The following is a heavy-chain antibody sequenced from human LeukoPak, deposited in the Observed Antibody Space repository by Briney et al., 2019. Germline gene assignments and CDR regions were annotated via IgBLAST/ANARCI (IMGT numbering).Heavy chain of an antibody. CDR1: GYTFTGYY. Sequence: ASVKVSCKASGYTFTGYYMHWVRQAPGQGLEWMGRINPNSGGTNYAQKLQGRVTMTTGTSTSTAYMELRSLRSDDTAVYYCARDLRRGPFSIRGDYWGQGTLVTVSS. V-gene: IGHV1-2*06. CDR2: INPNSGGT. J-gene: IGHJ4*02. D-gene: IGHD2-2*01. CDR3: ARDLRRGPFSIRGDY.